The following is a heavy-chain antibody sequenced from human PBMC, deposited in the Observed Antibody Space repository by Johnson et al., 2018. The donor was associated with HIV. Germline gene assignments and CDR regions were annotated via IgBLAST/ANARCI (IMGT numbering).Heavy chain of an antibody. D-gene: IGHD2-21*01. CDR3: ARGGHAVVAKPFGAFDI. J-gene: IGHJ3*02. CDR1: GFTFSSYA. CDR2: ISYDGSNK. Sequence: VQLMESGGGVVQPGRSLRLSCAASGFTFSSYAMHWVRQAPGKGLEWVAVISYDGSNKYYADSVKGRFTISRDNSKNTLYLQMNSLRAEDTAVYYCARGGHAVVAKPFGAFDIWGQGTMVTVSS. V-gene: IGHV3-30-3*01.